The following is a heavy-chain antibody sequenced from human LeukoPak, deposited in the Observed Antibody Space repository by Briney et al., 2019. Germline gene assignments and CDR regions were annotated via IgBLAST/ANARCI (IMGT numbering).Heavy chain of an antibody. J-gene: IGHJ4*02. CDR1: GFTFSSYV. CDR2: ISYDGSNE. D-gene: IGHD2-15*01. V-gene: IGHV3-30*04. CDR3: APLGRCTGVICYYFDY. Sequence: GGSLRLSCAASGFTFSSYVMHWVRQAPGKGLEWVAIISYDGSNEYYADSVKGRFTISRDNSKNTLYLQMNSLRAEDAAVYAKAPLGRCTGVICYYFDYWGQGTLVTVSS.